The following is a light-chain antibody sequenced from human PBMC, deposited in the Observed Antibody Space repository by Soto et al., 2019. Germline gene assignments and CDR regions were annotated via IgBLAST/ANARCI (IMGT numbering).Light chain of an antibody. CDR1: QSISTW. V-gene: IGKV1-5*01. J-gene: IGKJ2*03. CDR2: DAT. CDR3: QQYNIYSPYS. Sequence: DIQMTQSPSTLSASVKDKVTITCRASQSISTWLAWYQQNPGKAPKLLIYDATSLESGVPSRFSGSGSGTEFTLTISSLQPDDFATYYCQQYNIYSPYSFGQGTKLEIK.